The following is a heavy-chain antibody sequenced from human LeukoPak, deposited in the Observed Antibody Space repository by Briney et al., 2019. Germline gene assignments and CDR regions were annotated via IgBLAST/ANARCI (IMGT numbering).Heavy chain of an antibody. Sequence: GGSLRLSCAGTGFMFSRYGMSWVRQAPGKGLEWVAGISGSGAATYYADSVKGRFTISRENSKDTLYLQMNSLRAEDTAVFYCAKSSLYSGNNGGAFDIWGQGTVVTVSS. CDR3: AKSSLYSGNNGGAFDI. CDR2: ISGSGAAT. CDR1: GFMFSRYG. J-gene: IGHJ3*02. D-gene: IGHD1-26*01. V-gene: IGHV3-23*01.